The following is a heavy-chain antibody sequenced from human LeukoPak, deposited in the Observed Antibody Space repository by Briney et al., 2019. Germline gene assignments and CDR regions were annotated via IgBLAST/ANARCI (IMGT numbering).Heavy chain of an antibody. D-gene: IGHD3-22*01. J-gene: IGHJ4*02. Sequence: GGSLRLSCGASGFTFSSYAMSWVRQAPGKGLEWVSAISGSGGSTYYADSVKGRFTISRDNSKNTLYLQMNSLRAEDTAVYYCAKVVHPPRTYYYDSSGYYGAFDYWGQGTLVTVSS. CDR1: GFTFSSYA. V-gene: IGHV3-23*01. CDR3: AKVVHPPRTYYYDSSGYYGAFDY. CDR2: ISGSGGST.